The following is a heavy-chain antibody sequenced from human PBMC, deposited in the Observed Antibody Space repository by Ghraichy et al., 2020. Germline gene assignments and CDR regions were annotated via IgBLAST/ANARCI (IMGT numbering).Heavy chain of an antibody. Sequence: GGSLRLSCAASGFTFRSYAMSWVCTAPGKGLEWVSAISGSGGSTYYADSVKGRFTISRDNSKNTLYLQMNSLRAEDTAVYYCAKILWFGEPVDYWGQGTLVTESS. V-gene: IGHV3-23*01. D-gene: IGHD3-10*01. CDR3: AKILWFGEPVDY. J-gene: IGHJ4*02. CDR2: ISGSGGST. CDR1: GFTFRSYA.